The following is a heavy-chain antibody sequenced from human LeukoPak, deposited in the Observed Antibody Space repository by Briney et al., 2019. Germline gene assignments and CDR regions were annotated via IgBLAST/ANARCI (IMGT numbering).Heavy chain of an antibody. D-gene: IGHD3-9*01. CDR3: ANSISGGY. J-gene: IGHJ4*02. V-gene: IGHV3-7*05. CDR1: GFTFSSYA. Sequence: GESLKISCAASGFTFSSYAMSWVRQAPGKGLEWVANIKHDGSKTYYVDSVKGRFTISRDNAKNSLYLQMNSLRVEDTAAYYCANSISGGYWGQGTLVTVSS. CDR2: IKHDGSKT.